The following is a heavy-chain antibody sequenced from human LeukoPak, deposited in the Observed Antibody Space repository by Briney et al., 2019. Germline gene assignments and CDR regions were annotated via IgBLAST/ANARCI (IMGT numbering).Heavy chain of an antibody. D-gene: IGHD3-22*01. CDR3: ARHPYYYDSSGLPYYYYGMDV. CDR2: IYPGDSDT. CDR1: GYSFTSYW. V-gene: IGHV5-51*01. Sequence: GESLKISCKGSGYSFTSYWLGWVRQMPGKGLEWMGIIYPGDSDTRYSPSFQGQVTISADKSISTAYLQWSSLKASDTAMYYCARHPYYYDSSGLPYYYYGMDVWGQGTTVTVSS. J-gene: IGHJ6*02.